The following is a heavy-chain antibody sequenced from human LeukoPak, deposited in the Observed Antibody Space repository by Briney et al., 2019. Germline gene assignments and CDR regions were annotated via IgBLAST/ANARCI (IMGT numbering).Heavy chain of an antibody. Sequence: GGSLRLSCAASGFTFSSYGMHWVRQAPGKGLEWVAVISYDGSNKYYADSVKGRFTISRDNSKNTLYLQMNSLRAEDTAVYYCAKGRHDYGDYDLIDYWGQGTLVTVSS. CDR3: AKGRHDYGDYDLIDY. D-gene: IGHD4-17*01. CDR1: GFTFSSYG. J-gene: IGHJ4*02. V-gene: IGHV3-30*18. CDR2: ISYDGSNK.